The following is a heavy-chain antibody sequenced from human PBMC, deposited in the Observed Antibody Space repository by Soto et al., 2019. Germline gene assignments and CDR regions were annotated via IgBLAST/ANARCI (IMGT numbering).Heavy chain of an antibody. CDR2: RFHSGST. CDR1: GYFISSGYY. Sequence: PSETLSLTCAVSGYFISSGYYWGWIRQPPGKGLEWIGSRFHSGSTHYNPSLKSRLTISVDTSKNHFSLRLSSVAASDTAGYYCARGHIVVVPTVGWFDPWGQGTLVTVSS. CDR3: ARGHIVVVPTVGWFDP. D-gene: IGHD2-2*01. J-gene: IGHJ5*02. V-gene: IGHV4-38-2*01.